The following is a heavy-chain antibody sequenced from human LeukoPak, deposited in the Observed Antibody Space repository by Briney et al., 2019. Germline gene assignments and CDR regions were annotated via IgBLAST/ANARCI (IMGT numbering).Heavy chain of an antibody. CDR2: IYTSGST. V-gene: IGHV4-4*09. CDR3: ARAFGDYYYYYMDV. J-gene: IGHJ6*03. CDR1: GGSLTNFY. Sequence: SATLSLTCTLPGGSLTNFYWSWIRQPPGRGLEWIGYIYTSGSTNYNPSLKSRVTMSVDTSTNQFSLKLSSVTDTDTAIYYCARAFGDYYYYYMDVWGKGTTVTVSS. D-gene: IGHD3-10*01.